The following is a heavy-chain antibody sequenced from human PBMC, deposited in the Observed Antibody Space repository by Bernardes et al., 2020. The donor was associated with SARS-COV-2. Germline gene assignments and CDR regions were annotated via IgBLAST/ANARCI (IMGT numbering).Heavy chain of an antibody. CDR3: ARIAYSGYDSFDY. D-gene: IGHD5-12*01. V-gene: IGHV3-48*02. CDR2: ISSISTI. CDR1: GCTFSTYS. J-gene: IGHJ4*02. Sequence: GGSLRLSCAASGCTFSTYSMNWVRQSPGKGLEWVSYISSISTIYYADSVKGRFTISRDNAKNSLYLQMNSLTDEDTAVDYCARIAYSGYDSFDYWGQGTLVTVSS.